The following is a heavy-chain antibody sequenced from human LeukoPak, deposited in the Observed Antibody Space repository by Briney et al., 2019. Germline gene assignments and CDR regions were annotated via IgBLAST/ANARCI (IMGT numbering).Heavy chain of an antibody. D-gene: IGHD3-22*01. CDR1: GFTFSSYA. CDR3: AKDWGLYYYDSSGYSDY. V-gene: IGHV3-23*01. Sequence: GGSLRLSCAASGFTFSSYAMSWVRQAPGKGLEWVSAISGSGGSTYYADSVKGRFTISRDNSKNTLYLQMNSLRAEDTAVYCCAKDWGLYYYDSSGYSDYWGQGTLVTVSS. CDR2: ISGSGGST. J-gene: IGHJ4*02.